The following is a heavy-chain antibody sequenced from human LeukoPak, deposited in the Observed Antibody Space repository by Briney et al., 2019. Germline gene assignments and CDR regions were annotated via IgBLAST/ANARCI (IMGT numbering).Heavy chain of an antibody. D-gene: IGHD3-10*01. CDR1: GGSISSGSYY. Sequence: SETLSLTCTVSGGSISSGSYYWSWIRQPAGKGLEWIGRIYSSGTTNYNPSLKSRVTISVDTSKNQFSLKLSSVTAADTAVYYCARVGGLGSYYKYYGIDYWGQGTLVTVSS. J-gene: IGHJ4*02. CDR3: ARVGGLGSYYKYYGIDY. V-gene: IGHV4-61*02. CDR2: IYSSGTT.